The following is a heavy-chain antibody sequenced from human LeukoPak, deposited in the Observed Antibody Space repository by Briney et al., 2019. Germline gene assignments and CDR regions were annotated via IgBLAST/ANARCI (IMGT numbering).Heavy chain of an antibody. CDR3: ARDSGSLDY. J-gene: IGHJ4*02. CDR2: MPYDGNNE. V-gene: IGHV3-30-3*01. D-gene: IGHD6-25*01. CDR1: GFTFSRFA. Sequence: GGSLRLSCAASGFTFSRFAMHWVRQAPGKGLEWVAVMPYDGNNEYYADSVKGRFTISRDISKNTLYLQMNSLRPEDTSVYYCARDSGSLDYWGQGTLVTVSS.